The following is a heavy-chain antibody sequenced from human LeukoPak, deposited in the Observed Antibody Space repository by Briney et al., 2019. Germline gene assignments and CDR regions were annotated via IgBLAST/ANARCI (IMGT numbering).Heavy chain of an antibody. J-gene: IGHJ3*01. CDR3: ARERYSRSSHDALDL. CDR1: GFTFSSYA. Sequence: GGSLRLSCAASGFTFSSYAVNWVRQAPGKGLEWVSLSSPGTDTYYADSVKGRFTISRDNARNSLYLQMNSLSAEDTAVYYCARERYSRSSHDALDLWGQGTMVTVSS. CDR2: SSPGTDT. D-gene: IGHD6-6*01. V-gene: IGHV3-21*01.